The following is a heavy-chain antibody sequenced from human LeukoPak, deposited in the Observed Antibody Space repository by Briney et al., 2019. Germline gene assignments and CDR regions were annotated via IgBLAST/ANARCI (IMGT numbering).Heavy chain of an antibody. CDR3: ARATGSSWSHYFDY. V-gene: IGHV1-18*01. CDR2: ISAYNGNT. D-gene: IGHD6-13*01. CDR1: GYTFTSYG. J-gene: IGHJ4*02. Sequence: ASVKVSCKASGYTFTSYGISWVRQAPGQGLEWMGWISAYNGNTNYAQKLQGRVAMTTDTSTSTAYMELRSLRSEDTAVYYCARATGSSWSHYFDYWGQGTLVTVSS.